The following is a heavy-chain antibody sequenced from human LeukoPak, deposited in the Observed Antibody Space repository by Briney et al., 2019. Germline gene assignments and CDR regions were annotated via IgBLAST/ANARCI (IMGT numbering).Heavy chain of an antibody. J-gene: IGHJ5*02. Sequence: PSETLSLTCTVSGYSISSGYYWGWIRQPPGKGLEWIGSIYHSGSTYYNPSLKSRVTISVDTSKNQFSLKLSSVTAADTAVYYCARDPSGWFDPWGQGTLVTVSS. D-gene: IGHD3-10*01. V-gene: IGHV4-38-2*02. CDR2: IYHSGST. CDR3: ARDPSGWFDP. CDR1: GYSISSGYY.